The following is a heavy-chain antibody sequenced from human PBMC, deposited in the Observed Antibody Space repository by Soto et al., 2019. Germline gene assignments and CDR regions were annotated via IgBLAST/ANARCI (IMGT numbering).Heavy chain of an antibody. CDR3: ARDNGSIAAREYYGMDV. D-gene: IGHD6-6*01. J-gene: IGHJ6*02. CDR1: GGTFSSYA. Sequence: SVKVSCKASGGTFSSYAISWVRQAPGQGLEWMGGIIPIFGTANYAQKFQGRVTITADESTSTAYMELSSLRSVDTAVYYCARDNGSIAAREYYGMDVWGQGTTVTVSS. CDR2: IIPIFGTA. V-gene: IGHV1-69*13.